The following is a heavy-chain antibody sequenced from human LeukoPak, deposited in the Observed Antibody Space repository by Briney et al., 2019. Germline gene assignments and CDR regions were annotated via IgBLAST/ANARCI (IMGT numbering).Heavy chain of an antibody. V-gene: IGHV3-21*04. CDR3: ARRRDFIDY. D-gene: IGHD3/OR15-3a*01. CDR2: ISSSSAHV. Sequence: GGSLRLSCAASGFTFSSYSMNWVRQAPGKGLEWVSFISSSSAHVNYADSVKGRFAISRDNAKNSLYLQMNSLRAEDTAVYYCARRRDFIDYWGQGTLVTVSS. J-gene: IGHJ4*02. CDR1: GFTFSSYS.